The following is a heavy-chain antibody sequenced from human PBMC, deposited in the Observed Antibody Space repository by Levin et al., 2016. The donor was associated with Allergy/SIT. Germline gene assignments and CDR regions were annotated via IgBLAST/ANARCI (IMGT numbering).Heavy chain of an antibody. V-gene: IGHV3-9*02. J-gene: IGHJ4*02. D-gene: IGHD3-16*01. CDR2: LNWNSNIV. CDR1: GLTPDNQD. CDR3: AILQVRDGGDY. Sequence: SLKISCAASGLTPDNQDMFWVRQAPGKGLEWVSGLNWNSNIVSYADSVKGRFTISRDNAKNSLYLEMNSLRAEDTALYYCAILQVRDGGDYWGQGTLVTVSS.